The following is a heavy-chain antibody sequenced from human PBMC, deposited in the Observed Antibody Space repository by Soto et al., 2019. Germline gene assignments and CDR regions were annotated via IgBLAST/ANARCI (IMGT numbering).Heavy chain of an antibody. CDR2: IYYSGST. J-gene: IGHJ5*02. V-gene: IGHV4-59*01. Sequence: PSETLSLTCTVSGGSISSYYWSWIRQPPGKGLEWIGYIYYSGSTNYNPSLKSRVTISVDTSKNQFSLKLSSVTAADTAVYYCGGGGIAAAGTGLWFDPGGQGTLVTVSS. CDR3: GGGGIAAAGTGLWFDP. CDR1: GGSISSYY. D-gene: IGHD6-13*01.